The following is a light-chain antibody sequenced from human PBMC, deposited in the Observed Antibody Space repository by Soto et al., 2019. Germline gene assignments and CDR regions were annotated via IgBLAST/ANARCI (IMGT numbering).Light chain of an antibody. Sequence: QSARTQPASVSGSPGQSIAISCTGTSSDVGGYNYVSWYQQHPGKAPKLMVYDVNDRPSGVSDRFSGSKSGNTASLTISGLQFEDDADYYCSSYTSSSPYVFGTGTKVTVL. V-gene: IGLV2-14*01. CDR1: SSDVGGYNY. J-gene: IGLJ1*01. CDR3: SSYTSSSPYV. CDR2: DVN.